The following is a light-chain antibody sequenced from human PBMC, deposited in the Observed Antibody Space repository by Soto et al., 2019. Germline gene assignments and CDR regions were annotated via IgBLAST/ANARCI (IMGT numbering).Light chain of an antibody. V-gene: IGKV1-39*01. CDR1: QSISNY. CDR2: AAS. J-gene: IGKJ2*01. CDR3: QQTYSTPRT. Sequence: DIPMTQSPSSLSASVGDRVIIICRASQSISNYLNWYQQKIGKAPQLLIHAASSLQSGVPSRFSGSGSGTDFTLTISSLQPEDFATYYCQQTYSTPRTFGQGTKLEIK.